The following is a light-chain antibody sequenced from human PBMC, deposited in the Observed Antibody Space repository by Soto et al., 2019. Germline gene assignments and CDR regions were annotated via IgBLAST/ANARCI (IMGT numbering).Light chain of an antibody. J-gene: IGKJ2*01. CDR2: SSS. CDR1: QSVGVN. Sequence: MTQSPATLAVAPGGRATLSCRASQSVGVNLAWYQQKHGQAPRLLLYSSSTRATGIPARFSGSGSVAEFTRTIESQQSEDFAIYFCQQYNYWPYTFGRGTKLEIK. V-gene: IGKV3-15*01. CDR3: QQYNYWPYT.